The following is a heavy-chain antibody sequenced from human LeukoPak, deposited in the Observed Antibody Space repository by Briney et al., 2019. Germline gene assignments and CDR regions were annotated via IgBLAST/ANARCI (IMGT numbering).Heavy chain of an antibody. D-gene: IGHD3-3*01. J-gene: IGHJ4*02. CDR1: GYTFTGYY. Sequence: ASVKVSCKASGYTFTGYYMYWVRQAPGQGLEWMGWINPNSGGTNYAQKFQGRVTMTRDTSISTAYMELSRLRSDDTAVYYCARDRYDFWSGYYIPDYWGQGTLVTVSS. CDR2: INPNSGGT. CDR3: ARDRYDFWSGYYIPDY. V-gene: IGHV1-2*02.